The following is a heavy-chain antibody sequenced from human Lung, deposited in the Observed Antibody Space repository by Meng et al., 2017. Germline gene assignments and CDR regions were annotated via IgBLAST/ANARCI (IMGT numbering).Heavy chain of an antibody. CDR1: GGSITSSTW. CDR2: IFHSGST. D-gene: IGHD1-26*01. Sequence: QGPLQGSGPGLVKPSGTLSLTCAVSGGSITSSTWWSWVRQTPGKGLEWFGEIFHSGSTNYNPPLESRVTISVDKSKNQFSLKVYSVTAADTATYYCARFDISSSGRGDYWGQGILVTVSS. V-gene: IGHV4-4*02. CDR3: ARFDISSSGRGDY. J-gene: IGHJ4*02.